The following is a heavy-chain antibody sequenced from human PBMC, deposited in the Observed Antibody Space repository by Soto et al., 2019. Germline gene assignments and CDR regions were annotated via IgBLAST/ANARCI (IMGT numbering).Heavy chain of an antibody. D-gene: IGHD3-22*01. Sequence: GGSLRLSCAASGFTFSNAWINWVRQAPGKGLEWGGRIKSKTDGGTPDYAAPVKGRFAISRDDSKNIVDLQMNSPKTEDTGIYYCPTDSYSCIIVVPFDYWGHGTLVPVSS. CDR2: IKSKTDGGTP. CDR1: GFTFSNAW. CDR3: PTDSYSCIIVVPFDY. V-gene: IGHV3-15*07. J-gene: IGHJ4*01.